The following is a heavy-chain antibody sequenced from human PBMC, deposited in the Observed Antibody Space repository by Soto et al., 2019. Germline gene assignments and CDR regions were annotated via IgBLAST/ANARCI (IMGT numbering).Heavy chain of an antibody. CDR2: INHSGST. Sequence: SETLSLTCAVYGGSFSGYYWGWIRQPPGKGLEWIGEINHSGSTNYNPSLKSRVTISVDTSKNQFSLKLSSVTAADTAVYYCARGPTTEKVDSWGQGILVTVS. J-gene: IGHJ4*02. CDR1: GGSFSGYY. V-gene: IGHV4-34*01. CDR3: ARGPTTEKVDS.